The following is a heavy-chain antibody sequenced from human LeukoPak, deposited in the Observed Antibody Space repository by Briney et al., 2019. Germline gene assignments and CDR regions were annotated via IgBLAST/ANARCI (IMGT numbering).Heavy chain of an antibody. CDR1: GFTFTNYY. CDR2: ISPTGSST. CDR3: AKDPLSWQQLPWWFDP. V-gene: IGHV1-46*01. D-gene: IGHD6-13*01. J-gene: IGHJ5*02. Sequence: ASVKVSCKASGFTFTNYYMHWVRQAPGQGLEWMGLISPTGSSTNYAQKFRGRVTMTRDTSTTTVYMELSSLRSEDTAVYYCAKDPLSWQQLPWWFDPWGQGTLVTVSS.